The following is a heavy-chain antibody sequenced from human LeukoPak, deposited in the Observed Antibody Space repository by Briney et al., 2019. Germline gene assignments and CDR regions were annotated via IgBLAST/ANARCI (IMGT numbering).Heavy chain of an antibody. D-gene: IGHD3-10*01. V-gene: IGHV1-46*01. CDR1: GYSFTRYF. CDR3: ARDLEGYHYGSGNYPQ. Sequence: ASVKVSCKASGYSFTRYFVHWVRQAPGQGLEWMGIIIPSDGSTSYAQKFQGRVTMTRDTSTSTVYMELSSLRSEDTAVYYCARDLEGYHYGSGNYPQWGQGTLVTVSS. J-gene: IGHJ4*02. CDR2: IIPSDGST.